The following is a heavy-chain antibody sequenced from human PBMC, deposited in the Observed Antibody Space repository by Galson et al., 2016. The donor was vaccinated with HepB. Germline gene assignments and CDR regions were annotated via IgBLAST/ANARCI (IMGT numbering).Heavy chain of an antibody. CDR2: ISSNGGST. V-gene: IGHV3-64*01. CDR1: GFTFSSYA. D-gene: IGHD2-2*01. Sequence: SLRLSCAASGFTFSSYAMHWVRQAPGKGLEYVSAISSNGGSTYYANSVKGRFTISRDNSKNTLYLQMGSLRAEDMAVYYCARSLTLYCISTTCYGNYYGMDVWCQGTTVTVSS. J-gene: IGHJ6*02. CDR3: ARSLTLYCISTTCYGNYYGMDV.